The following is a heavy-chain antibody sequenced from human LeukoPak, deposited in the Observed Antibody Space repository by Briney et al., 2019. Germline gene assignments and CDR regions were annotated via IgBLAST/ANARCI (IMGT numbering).Heavy chain of an antibody. V-gene: IGHV3-48*03. CDR2: VSSSGSTI. J-gene: IGHJ4*02. CDR1: GFTFSSYE. D-gene: IGHD1-26*01. Sequence: PGGSLRLSCAASGFTFSSYEMNWVRQAPGKGLEWVSYVSSSGSTIYYADSVKGRFTISRDNAKNSLYLQTNSLRAEDTAVYCCARLVYSGSYFDYWGQGTLVTVSS. CDR3: ARLVYSGSYFDY.